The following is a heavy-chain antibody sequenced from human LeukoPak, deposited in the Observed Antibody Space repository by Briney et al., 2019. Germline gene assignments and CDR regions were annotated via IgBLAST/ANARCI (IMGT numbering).Heavy chain of an antibody. D-gene: IGHD5-24*01. V-gene: IGHV5-10-1*01. CDR2: VDPSDSYT. J-gene: IGHJ1*01. CDR3: AKLEDGYNPLFQL. Sequence: NPGEPRQISAQSSGSTFTSYWTSWARQMPGKGLAWMGRVDPSDSYTNYSPAFQGHGTISAGQATGTAYLQWRSRKACGTGMYYCAKLEDGYNPLFQLWGQGTLVTVSS. CDR1: GSTFTSYW.